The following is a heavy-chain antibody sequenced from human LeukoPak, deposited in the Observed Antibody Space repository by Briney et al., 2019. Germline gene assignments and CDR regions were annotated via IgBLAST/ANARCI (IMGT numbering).Heavy chain of an antibody. D-gene: IGHD3-10*01. CDR1: GYSISSGYY. J-gene: IGHJ5*02. Sequence: SETLSLTCTVSGYSISSGYYWGWIRQSPGKGLEWIGSIYHGGSTYYNPSLKSRVTISVDTSKNQFSLKLSSVTAADTAVYYCARDGMVRGVQPTNWFDPWGQGTLVTVSS. V-gene: IGHV4-38-2*02. CDR3: ARDGMVRGVQPTNWFDP. CDR2: IYHGGST.